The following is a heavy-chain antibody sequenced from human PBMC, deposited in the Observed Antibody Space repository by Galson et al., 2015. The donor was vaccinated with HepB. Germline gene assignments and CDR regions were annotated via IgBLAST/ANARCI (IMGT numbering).Heavy chain of an antibody. D-gene: IGHD1-7*01. CDR1: GYTFTDYY. Sequence: SVKVSCKASGYTFTDYYIHWVRQAPGQGLEWMGRINPKSGATKYAQKFQGRVTMTRDTSISTAYMELSRLRSDDTAVYYCARDGEKPGKLTGNTFLERSHDAFDIWGQGTMVTVSS. CDR3: ARDGEKPGKLTGNTFLERSHDAFDI. J-gene: IGHJ3*02. CDR2: INPKSGAT. V-gene: IGHV1-2*06.